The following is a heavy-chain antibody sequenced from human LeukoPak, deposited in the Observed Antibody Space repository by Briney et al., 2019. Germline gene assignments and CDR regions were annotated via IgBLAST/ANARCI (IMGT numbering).Heavy chain of an antibody. Sequence: SETLSLTCTASGASIRSGDYYWSWIRQRPGKGLEWIGYIYYSGSTYYNPSLKSRVTISVDTSKNQFSLKLSSVTAADTAVYYCARTLNHGNTPRPSMYYFDYWGQGTLVNVS. CDR3: ARTLNHGNTPRPSMYYFDY. V-gene: IGHV4-31*03. D-gene: IGHD1-1*01. CDR2: IYYSGST. J-gene: IGHJ4*02. CDR1: GASIRSGDYY.